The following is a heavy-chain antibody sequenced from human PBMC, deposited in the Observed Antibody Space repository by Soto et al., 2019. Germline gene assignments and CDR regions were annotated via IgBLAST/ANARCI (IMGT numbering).Heavy chain of an antibody. J-gene: IGHJ4*02. D-gene: IGHD3-10*01. CDR1: GFTFSDHY. V-gene: IGHV3-72*01. CDR2: IRNKANSYFT. CDR3: GRVRLGGPMSTVDY. Sequence: EVQLVESGGGLVQPGGSLRLSCAASGFTFSDHYMDWVCQAPGKGLEWVGRIRNKANSYFTQYAASVKGRFTISRDDSKNSLYLEMNSLKTEDTAVYYCGRVRLGGPMSTVDYCGQGILLTVSS.